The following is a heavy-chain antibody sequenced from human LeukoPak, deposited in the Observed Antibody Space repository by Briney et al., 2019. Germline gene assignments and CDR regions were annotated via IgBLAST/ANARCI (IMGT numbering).Heavy chain of an antibody. V-gene: IGHV3-33*01. Sequence: PGGPLRLSCAASGITFRSYGTHWVRQAPGKGLEWVALIWYDGSKQYYGDSVKGRFTISRDNSKNMLYLEMHSLRAEDTAIYYCASGTIPFTFGEIWSLDYWGQGTLVTVSS. CDR1: GITFRSYG. CDR2: IWYDGSKQ. D-gene: IGHD3-16*01. CDR3: ASGTIPFTFGEIWSLDY. J-gene: IGHJ4*02.